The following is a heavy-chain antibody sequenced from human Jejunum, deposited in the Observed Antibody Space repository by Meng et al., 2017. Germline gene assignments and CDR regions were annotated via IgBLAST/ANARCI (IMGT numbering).Heavy chain of an antibody. CDR2: ISTYNGNT. D-gene: IGHD3-3*01. CDR1: GYTFINYG. J-gene: IGHJ4*02. V-gene: IGHV1-18*01. Sequence: QVQLVQSGSEVKKPGASVKVSCKASGYTFINYGIVWVRQAPGQGLEWMGWISTYNGNTNYAQNFQDRVTMTTDTSTSTAYMELRSLRSDDTAVYFCARDHIVDGYYTYWGQGTLVTVSS. CDR3: ARDHIVDGYYTY.